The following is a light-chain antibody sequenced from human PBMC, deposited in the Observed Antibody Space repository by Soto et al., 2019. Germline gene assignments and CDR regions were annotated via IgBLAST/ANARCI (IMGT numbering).Light chain of an antibody. V-gene: IGKV1-9*01. CDR2: AAS. J-gene: IGKJ4*01. Sequence: DLQLTQSPSFLSASVVARVTITCRASQGISSYLAWYQQKPGKAPKLLIYAASALQSGVPSRFSGSGSGTEFTLTISSLQPEDFATYYCQKLNSYPLTFGGGTKVDIK. CDR1: QGISSY. CDR3: QKLNSYPLT.